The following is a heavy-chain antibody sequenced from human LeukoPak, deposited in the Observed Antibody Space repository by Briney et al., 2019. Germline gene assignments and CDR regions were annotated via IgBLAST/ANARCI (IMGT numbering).Heavy chain of an antibody. CDR1: GGSISSYY. Sequence: SETLSLTCTVSGGSISSYYWSWIRQPPGKGLEWIGYIYYSGSTNYNPSLKSRVTISVDTSKNQFSLKLSSVTAADTAVYYCARAGVVAASINWFDPWGQGTLVTVSS. V-gene: IGHV4-59*01. CDR2: IYYSGST. CDR3: ARAGVVAASINWFDP. D-gene: IGHD2-15*01. J-gene: IGHJ5*02.